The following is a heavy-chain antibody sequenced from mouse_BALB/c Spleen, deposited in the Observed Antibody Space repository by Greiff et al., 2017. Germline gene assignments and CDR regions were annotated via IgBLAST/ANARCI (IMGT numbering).Heavy chain of an antibody. CDR3: ARLLGRRYYLDY. V-gene: IGHV5-12-2*01. CDR1: GFTFSSYT. CDR2: ISNGGGST. D-gene: IGHD4-1*01. J-gene: IGHJ2*01. Sequence: EVQLVESGGGLVQPGGSLKLSCAASGFTFSSYTMSWVRQTPEKRLEWVAYISNGGGSTYYPDTVKGRFTISRDNAKNTLYLQMSSLKSEDTAMYYCARLLGRRYYLDYWGQGTTLTVSS.